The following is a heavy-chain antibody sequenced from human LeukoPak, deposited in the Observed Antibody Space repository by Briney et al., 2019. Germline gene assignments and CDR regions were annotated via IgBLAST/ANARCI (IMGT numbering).Heavy chain of an antibody. CDR3: ARDRLGGYSYVY. CDR2: IYDSGRT. J-gene: IGHJ4*02. Sequence: PSETLSLTCTVSGGSVSSGSYFWTWIRQSPGKRLEYVGYIYDSGRTNYNPSLKSRVTISKDTSKNQFSLKLSSVTAADTAVYYCARDRLGGYSYVYGGQGSLVTVSS. V-gene: IGHV4-61*01. D-gene: IGHD5-12*01. CDR1: GGSVSSGSYF.